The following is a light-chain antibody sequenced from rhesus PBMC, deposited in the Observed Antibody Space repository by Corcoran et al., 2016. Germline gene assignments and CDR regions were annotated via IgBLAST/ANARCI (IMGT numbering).Light chain of an antibody. V-gene: IGKV6-55*01. CDR2: YAS. Sequence: EIVLTQSPAFQSVTLKEKVTITCQASQNIGSSLHWYQQKPDQSPKLLIKYASQSISGVPSRFSGRGSGTDFTLTSNSLEAEDAATYYCQQSSSFPFTFGPGTKLDIK. J-gene: IGKJ3*01. CDR1: QNIGSS. CDR3: QQSSSFPFT.